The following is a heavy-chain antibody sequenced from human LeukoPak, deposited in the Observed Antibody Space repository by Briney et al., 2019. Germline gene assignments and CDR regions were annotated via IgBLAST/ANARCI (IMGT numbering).Heavy chain of an antibody. CDR2: IYYSGSS. CDR3: ARVPRSYYYYYMDV. CDR1: GGSISGYH. V-gene: IGHV4-59*01. Sequence: SETLSLTCNVSGGSISGYHWSWIRQPPGKGLEWLGYIYYSGSSNYNPSLKSRVTISVDTSKNQFSLKLSSVTAADTAVYYCARVPRSYYYYYMDVWGKGTTVTVSS. J-gene: IGHJ6*03.